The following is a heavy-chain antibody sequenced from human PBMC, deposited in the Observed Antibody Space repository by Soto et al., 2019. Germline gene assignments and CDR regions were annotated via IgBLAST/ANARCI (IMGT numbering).Heavy chain of an antibody. CDR2: ISYDGSNK. CDR3: AKTYYDFWSGYYYFDY. V-gene: IGHV3-30*18. J-gene: IGHJ4*02. D-gene: IGHD3-3*01. CDR1: GFTFSSYG. Sequence: QVQLVESGGGVVQPGRSLRLSCAASGFTFSSYGMHWVRQAPGKGLEWGAVISYDGSNKYDADSVKGRFTIPSDTSKNTLYLQMNSLRAEDTAVYYCAKTYYDFWSGYYYFDYWGQGTLVTVSS.